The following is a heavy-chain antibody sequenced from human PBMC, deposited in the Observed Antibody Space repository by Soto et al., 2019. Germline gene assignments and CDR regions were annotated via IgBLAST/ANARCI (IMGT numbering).Heavy chain of an antibody. CDR2: MNPNSGNT. CDR1: GYTFTSFD. J-gene: IGHJ5*02. V-gene: IGHV1-8*01. D-gene: IGHD1-1*01. Sequence: QVQLVQSGAEVKKPGASVKVSCKASGYTFTSFDINWVRQATGQGLEWMGWMNPNSGNTGYAQKFQGRITMTRDTSIGTAYMELSSLRSADTAVYYCARDGDPTTYNWFDPWGQGTLVTVSS. CDR3: ARDGDPTTYNWFDP.